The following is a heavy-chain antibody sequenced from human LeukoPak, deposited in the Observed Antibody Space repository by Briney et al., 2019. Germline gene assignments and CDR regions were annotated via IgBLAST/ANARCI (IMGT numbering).Heavy chain of an antibody. V-gene: IGHV1-18*04. D-gene: IGHD6-19*01. J-gene: IGHJ4*02. Sequence: ASVKVSCKASGYTFTGYYIHWVRQAPGQGLEWMGWTSAYNGNTNYAQKLQGRVTMTTDTSTSTAYMELRSLRSDDTAVYYCARHSSDWEFDYWGQGTLVTVSS. CDR2: TSAYNGNT. CDR1: GYTFTGYY. CDR3: ARHSSDWEFDY.